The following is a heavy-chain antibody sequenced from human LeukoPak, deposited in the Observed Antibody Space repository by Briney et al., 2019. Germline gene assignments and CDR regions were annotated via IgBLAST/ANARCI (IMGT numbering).Heavy chain of an antibody. J-gene: IGHJ6*02. CDR2: INPNSGGT. D-gene: IGHD1-26*01. V-gene: IGHV1-2*02. CDR1: GFPFTGYY. CDR3: AREAGATDYYYYGTDV. Sequence: ASVKVSCKASGFPFTGYYMQWVRQAPGQGLEWMGWINPNSGGTNYAQKFQGRVTMTRDTSISTAYMELSRLRSDDTAVYYCAREAGATDYYYYGTDVWGQGTTVTVSS.